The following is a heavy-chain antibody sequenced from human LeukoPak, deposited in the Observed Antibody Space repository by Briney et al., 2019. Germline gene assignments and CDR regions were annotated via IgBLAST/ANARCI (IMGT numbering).Heavy chain of an antibody. CDR3: AKIGGTYYYGSGSSQFDY. J-gene: IGHJ4*02. Sequence: GGSLRLSCAASGFTFSSYGMHWVRQAPGKGLEWVAFIRYDGSNKYYADSVKGRFTISRDNSKNTLYLQMNSLRAEDTAVYYCAKIGGTYYYGSGSSQFDYWGQGTLVTVST. V-gene: IGHV3-30*02. D-gene: IGHD3-10*01. CDR2: IRYDGSNK. CDR1: GFTFSSYG.